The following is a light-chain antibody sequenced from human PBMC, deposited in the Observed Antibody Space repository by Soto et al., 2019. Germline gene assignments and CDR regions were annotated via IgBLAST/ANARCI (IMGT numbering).Light chain of an antibody. CDR2: GAS. CDR1: QSVSSN. V-gene: IGKV3-15*01. Sequence: EIVMTQSPATLSVSPGERATLSCRASQSVSSNLAWYQKKPGQAPRLLSYGASTRATGIPARFSGSGSGTEFTLTISSLQSEDFAVYYCQQYNNWPPLTFGGGTKVEIK. J-gene: IGKJ4*01. CDR3: QQYNNWPPLT.